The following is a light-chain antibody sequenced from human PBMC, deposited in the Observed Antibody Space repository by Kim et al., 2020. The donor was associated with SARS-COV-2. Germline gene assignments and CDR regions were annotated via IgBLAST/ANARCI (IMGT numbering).Light chain of an antibody. J-gene: IGKJ3*01. CDR1: QGISSY. CDR2: AAS. V-gene: IGKV1-9*01. CDR3: QQLNSYPREFT. Sequence: VGDRVTITCRASQGISSYLAWYQQKPGKAPKLLIYAASTLQSGVPSRFSGSGSGTEFTLTISSLQPEDFATYYCQQLNSYPREFTFGPGTKVDIK.